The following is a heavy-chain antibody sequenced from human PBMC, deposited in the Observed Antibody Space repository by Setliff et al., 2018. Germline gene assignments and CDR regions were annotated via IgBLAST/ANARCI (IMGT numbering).Heavy chain of an antibody. CDR1: GGSISSGGYY. Sequence: TLSLTCTVSGGSISSGGYYWSWIRQHPGKGLEWIGYIHYSGSPNYHPSLKSRVSTSVDTSQNQISLKLSSVTAADTAVYYCARTMYSSSWYGAFDIWGQGTMVTVSS. V-gene: IGHV4-61*08. D-gene: IGHD6-13*01. CDR2: IHYSGSP. CDR3: ARTMYSSSWYGAFDI. J-gene: IGHJ3*02.